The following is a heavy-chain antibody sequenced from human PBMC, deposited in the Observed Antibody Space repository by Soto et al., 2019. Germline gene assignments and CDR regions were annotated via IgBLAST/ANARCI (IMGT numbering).Heavy chain of an antibody. CDR3: AREAFGNERGWSIDY. CDR1: GGSISSSSYY. D-gene: IGHD3-3*01. Sequence: PSETLSLTCTVSGGSISSSSYYWGWIRQHPGKGLEWIGSIYYSGSTYYNPSLKSRVTISVDTSKNQFSLKLSSVTAADTAVYYFAREAFGNERGWSIDYWGQGTLVTVSS. J-gene: IGHJ4*02. CDR2: IYYSGST. V-gene: IGHV4-39*02.